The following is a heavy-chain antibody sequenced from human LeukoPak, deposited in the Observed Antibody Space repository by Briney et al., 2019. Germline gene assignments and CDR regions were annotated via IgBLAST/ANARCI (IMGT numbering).Heavy chain of an antibody. CDR1: GGTFSSYS. V-gene: IGHV1-69*05. J-gene: IGHJ3*02. CDR3: ARDLGVTGTTDAFDI. CDR2: IIPIFGTA. Sequence: ASVNVFCKASGGTFSSYSISWVRQAPGQGLEWMVGIIPIFGTANYAQKFQGRVTITTDESTSTAYMELSSLRSEDTAVYYCARDLGVTGTTDAFDIWGQGTMVTVSS. D-gene: IGHD1-20*01.